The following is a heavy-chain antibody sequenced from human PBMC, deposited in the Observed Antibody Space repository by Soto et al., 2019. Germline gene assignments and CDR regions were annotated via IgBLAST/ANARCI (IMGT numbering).Heavy chain of an antibody. J-gene: IGHJ5*02. CDR3: AREREMTTVTLFYFHP. V-gene: IGHV3-30-3*01. CDR2: ISYDGSRK. D-gene: IGHD4-17*01. CDR1: GFSFSSYA. Sequence: QVQLVESGGGVVQPGWSLSLSCAASGFSFSSYAMHWVRQAPGKGLEWVAAISYDGSRKYYADSVKGRLTISRDNSKNTLHLQMSSLRGDDTAVYYCAREREMTTVTLFYFHPWGQGTLVRVSS.